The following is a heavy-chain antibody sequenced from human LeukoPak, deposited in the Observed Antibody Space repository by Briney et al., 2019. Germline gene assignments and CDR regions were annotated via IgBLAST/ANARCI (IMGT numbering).Heavy chain of an antibody. CDR1: GYTFTSYG. D-gene: IGHD1-7*01. J-gene: IGHJ4*02. CDR3: ARGNWNYGGGYYFDY. V-gene: IGHV1-18*01. Sequence: ASVKVSCKASGYTFTSYGISWVRQAPGQGLEWMGWISAYNGNTNYAQKLQGRVTMTTDTSTSTAYMELRSLRSDDTAVYYCARGNWNYGGGYYFDYWGQGTLVTVSS. CDR2: ISAYNGNT.